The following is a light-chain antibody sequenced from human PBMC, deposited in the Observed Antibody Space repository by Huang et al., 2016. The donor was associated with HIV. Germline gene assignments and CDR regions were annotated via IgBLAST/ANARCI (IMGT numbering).Light chain of an antibody. CDR3: QQYSDYPRT. J-gene: IGKJ2*01. CDR1: QDISDY. V-gene: IGKV1-16*01. Sequence: DIQIPQSPSSLSASLGDIVTITCRASQDISDYLAWFQHKPGKAPKSLIFATSTLHNGVPSRFSGSGSGTAFTLAINNLKRGDLATYDYQQYSDYPRTFGQGPKLYIK. CDR2: ATS.